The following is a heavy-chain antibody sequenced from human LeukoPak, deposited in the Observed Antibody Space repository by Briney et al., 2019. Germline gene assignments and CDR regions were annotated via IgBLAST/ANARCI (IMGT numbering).Heavy chain of an antibody. V-gene: IGHV4-59*12. CDR2: IYYSGST. CDR3: AREVSSSWSGYYFYYMDV. D-gene: IGHD6-13*01. CDR1: GGSISSYY. Sequence: SETLSLTCTVSGGSISSYYWSWIRQPPGKGLEWFGYIYYSGSTNYKSPLKSRVTMSGDTSKNQFSLRLSSVTAADTAVYYCAREVSSSWSGYYFYYMDVWGKGTTVTVSS. J-gene: IGHJ6*03.